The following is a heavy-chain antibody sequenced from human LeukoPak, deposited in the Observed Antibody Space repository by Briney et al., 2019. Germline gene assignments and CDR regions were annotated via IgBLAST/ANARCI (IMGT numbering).Heavy chain of an antibody. CDR2: IYSGGST. J-gene: IGHJ4*02. V-gene: IGHV3-53*01. Sequence: GGSLRLSCAASGFTVSSNYMSWVRQAPGKGLEWVSVIYSGGSTYYADSVKGRFTISRDNSKNTLYLQMNSMRAEDTAVYYCAKDDLMITFGGVMLLWGQGTLVTVSS. CDR3: AKDDLMITFGGVMLL. CDR1: GFTVSSNY. D-gene: IGHD3-16*01.